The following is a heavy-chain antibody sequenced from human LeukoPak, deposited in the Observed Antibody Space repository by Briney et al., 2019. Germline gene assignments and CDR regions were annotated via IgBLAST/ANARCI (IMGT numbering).Heavy chain of an antibody. CDR2: INHSGST. CDR3: ARTHMGGIAAAYNHFDY. V-gene: IGHV4-34*01. Sequence: PSETLSLTCAVYGGSFSGYYWSWIRQPPGKGLEWIGEINHSGSTNYNPSLKSRVTISVDTSKNQFSLKLSSVTAADTAVYYCARTHMGGIAAAYNHFDYWGQGTLVTVSS. D-gene: IGHD6-13*01. J-gene: IGHJ4*02. CDR1: GGSFSGYY.